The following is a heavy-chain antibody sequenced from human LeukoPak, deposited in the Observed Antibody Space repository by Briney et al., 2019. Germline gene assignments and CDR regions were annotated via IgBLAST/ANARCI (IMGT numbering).Heavy chain of an antibody. Sequence: ASVKVSCKASGGTFSSYAISWVRQAPGQGLEWMGGIIPIFGTANYAQKFQGRVTMTEDTSTDTAYMELSSLRAEDTAVYYCARDIVVIYAFDIWGQGTMVTVSS. CDR2: IIPIFGTA. J-gene: IGHJ3*02. CDR3: ARDIVVIYAFDI. V-gene: IGHV1-69*06. CDR1: GGTFSSYA. D-gene: IGHD3-22*01.